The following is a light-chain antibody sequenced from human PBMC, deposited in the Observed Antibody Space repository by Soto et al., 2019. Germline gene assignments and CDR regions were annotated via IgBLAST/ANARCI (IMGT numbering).Light chain of an antibody. CDR1: QSVSSN. CDR3: QQYVSLPIT. J-gene: IGKJ5*01. V-gene: IGKV3-15*01. Sequence: EIVMTQSPATLSVSPGERANLSCRASQSVSSNLAWYQQKPGQAPRLLIYGASTRATGIPARFSGSGSGTDFTLTINRVAPEDLAVYFCQQYVSLPITFGQGTRLEIK. CDR2: GAS.